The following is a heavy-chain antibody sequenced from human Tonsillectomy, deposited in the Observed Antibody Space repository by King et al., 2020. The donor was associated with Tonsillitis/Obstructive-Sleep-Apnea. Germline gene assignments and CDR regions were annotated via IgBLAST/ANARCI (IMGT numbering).Heavy chain of an antibody. Sequence: VQLVESGGGVVQPGRSLRLSCAASGFTFSSYAMHWVRQAPGKGLEWVAVISDDGSKKYYADSVKGRFTISRDNSKNTLYLQMNSLRAEDTAVYYCARGVELGYCSSTSCYWGDYWGQGTLVTVSS. CDR3: ARGVELGYCSSTSCYWGDY. D-gene: IGHD2-2*01. CDR1: GFTFSSYA. CDR2: ISDDGSKK. V-gene: IGHV3-30*04. J-gene: IGHJ4*02.